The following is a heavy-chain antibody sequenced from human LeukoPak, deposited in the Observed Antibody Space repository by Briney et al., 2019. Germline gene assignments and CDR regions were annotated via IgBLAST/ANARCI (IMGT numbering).Heavy chain of an antibody. CDR3: ARSASYYFDY. Sequence: SETLSLPCAVYGGSFSGYYWSWIRQPPGKGLEWIGESNHSGSTNYNPSLKSRVTISVDTSKNQFSLKLSSVTAADTAVYYCARSASYYFDYWGQGTLVTVSS. J-gene: IGHJ4*02. CDR1: GGSFSGYY. V-gene: IGHV4-34*01. CDR2: SNHSGST.